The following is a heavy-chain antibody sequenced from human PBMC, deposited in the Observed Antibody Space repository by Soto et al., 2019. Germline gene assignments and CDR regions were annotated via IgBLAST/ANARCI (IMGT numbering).Heavy chain of an antibody. J-gene: IGHJ1*01. D-gene: IGHD6-19*01. CDR3: ARAHILYSSGWPEYFQR. CDR1: GYTFTGYY. Sequence: ASVKVSCKASGYTFTGYYMHWVRQAPGQGLEWMGWINPNSGGTNYAQKFQGWVTMTRDTSISTAYMELSRLRSDDTAVYYCARAHILYSSGWPEYFQRWGQGTLVTVSS. V-gene: IGHV1-2*04. CDR2: INPNSGGT.